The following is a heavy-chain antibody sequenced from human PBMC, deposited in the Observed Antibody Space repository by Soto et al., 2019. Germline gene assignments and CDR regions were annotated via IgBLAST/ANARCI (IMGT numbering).Heavy chain of an antibody. Sequence: QVQLVESGGGVVQPGRSLRLSCAASGFTFNSYGMHWVRQGPGNGLEWVAFISYDSTKTYYADSVKGRFTISIDNSNSALYLQMNSLTGEDTAVYYCARTRSAGSDFHYYSLDVWGQGTTVTVSS. J-gene: IGHJ6*02. D-gene: IGHD1-26*01. V-gene: IGHV3-30*03. CDR2: ISYDSTKT. CDR3: ARTRSAGSDFHYYSLDV. CDR1: GFTFNSYG.